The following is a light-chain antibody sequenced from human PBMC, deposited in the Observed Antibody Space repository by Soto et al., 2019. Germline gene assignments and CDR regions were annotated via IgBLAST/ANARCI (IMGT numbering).Light chain of an antibody. Sequence: DIQMTQSPSTLSGSLGDRVIITCRASQSIGSWLAWYQQQPGKVPKLLIYTASTLQSGVPSRFSGSGSGAEFTLTISSLQPEDFATYYCQQYNTYPWTFGQGTKADI. CDR2: TAS. CDR1: QSIGSW. CDR3: QQYNTYPWT. J-gene: IGKJ1*01. V-gene: IGKV1-5*03.